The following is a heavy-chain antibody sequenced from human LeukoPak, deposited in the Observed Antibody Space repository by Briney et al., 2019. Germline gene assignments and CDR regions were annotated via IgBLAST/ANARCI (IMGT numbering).Heavy chain of an antibody. CDR1: GFMVSRNY. CDR2: MYTGGST. CDR3: ARRISGASYAFDI. Sequence: GGSLRLSCAASGFMVSRNYMSWVRRAPGKGLEWVSVMYTGGSTYYADSVKGRFTISRDNSKNTLNLQMNSLRAEDTALYYCARRISGASYAFDIWGQGTMVTVSS. V-gene: IGHV3-53*01. J-gene: IGHJ3*02.